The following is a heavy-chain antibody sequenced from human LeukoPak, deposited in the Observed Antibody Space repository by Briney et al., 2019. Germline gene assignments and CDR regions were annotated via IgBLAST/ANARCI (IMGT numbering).Heavy chain of an antibody. V-gene: IGHV3-20*03. D-gene: IGHD3-22*01. CDR1: GFTFDNYS. CDR2: INWNGGST. J-gene: IGHJ4*02. Sequence: GWVRVSFSAAGFTFDNYSMSWVRQAPGKGLEWVSGINWNGGSTGYADSVKGRFTISRDNAKNSLYLQMNSLRAEDTALYYCASYGSGYWVDYWGQGTLVTVSS. CDR3: ASYGSGYWVDY.